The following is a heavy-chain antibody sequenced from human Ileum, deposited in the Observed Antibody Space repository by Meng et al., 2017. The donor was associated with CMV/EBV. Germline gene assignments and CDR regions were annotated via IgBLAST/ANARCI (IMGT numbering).Heavy chain of an antibody. CDR2: IYTSGST. J-gene: IGHJ4*02. V-gene: IGHV4-59*10. CDR3: ARDSSGNWNYADY. Sequence: QVQLHQWGAGLLKPSETRSLTCDVFDWPFSSSYWNWIRQPAGKGLEWIGRIYTSGSTNYNPSLKSRVTMSVDTSKNQFSLKLSSVTAADTAVYYCARDSSGNWNYADYWGQGTLVTVSS. CDR1: DWPFSSSY. D-gene: IGHD1-7*01.